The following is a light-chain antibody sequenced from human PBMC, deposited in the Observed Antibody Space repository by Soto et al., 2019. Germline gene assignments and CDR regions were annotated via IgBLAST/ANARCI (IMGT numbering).Light chain of an antibody. J-gene: IGKJ2*01. V-gene: IGKV1-33*01. Sequence: DIQMTQSPSSLSASIGDRVTMTCQASQDIGHYLNWFQERPGKAPKLLISDASHLQPGFPSRFSGRNSGADFTLTIGSLLPEDVATYYCQQYDGRPYAFGRGTKLEIK. CDR3: QQYDGRPYA. CDR1: QDIGHY. CDR2: DAS.